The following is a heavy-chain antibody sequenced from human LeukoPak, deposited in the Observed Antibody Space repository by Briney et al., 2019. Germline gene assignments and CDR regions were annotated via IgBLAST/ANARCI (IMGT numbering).Heavy chain of an antibody. D-gene: IGHD6-19*01. CDR1: GFTSSSYA. CDR3: ARDVRYSSGWWGYWYFDL. Sequence: GGSLRLSCAASGFTSSSYAMSWVRQAPGKGLEWVSAISGSGGSTYYADSVKGRFTISRDNSKNKMYLQMNSLRAEDTAVYYCARDVRYSSGWWGYWYFDLWGRGTLVTVSS. V-gene: IGHV3-23*01. CDR2: ISGSGGST. J-gene: IGHJ2*01.